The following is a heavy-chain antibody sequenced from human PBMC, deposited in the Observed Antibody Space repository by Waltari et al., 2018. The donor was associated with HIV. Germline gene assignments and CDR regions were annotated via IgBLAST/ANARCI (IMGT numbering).Heavy chain of an antibody. Sequence: QVQLQESGPGLVKPSETLSLTCPVSGGSISRYYWNWIRQPPGKGLEWSGYICYSGSTNYNPSLKSRVTISVDTSKTQFSLKLSSVTAADTAVYHCARGGSGSYGDAFDIWGQGTMVTVSS. D-gene: IGHD1-26*01. CDR1: GGSISRYY. V-gene: IGHV4-59*01. J-gene: IGHJ3*02. CDR3: ARGGSGSYGDAFDI. CDR2: ICYSGST.